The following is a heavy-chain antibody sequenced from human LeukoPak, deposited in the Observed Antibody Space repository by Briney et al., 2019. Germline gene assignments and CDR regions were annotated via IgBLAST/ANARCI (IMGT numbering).Heavy chain of an antibody. V-gene: IGHV4-31*03. CDR3: ARGWGYYYDNVDY. D-gene: IGHD3-22*01. J-gene: IGHJ4*02. CDR2: IYYSGST. Sequence: SETLSLTCTVSGGSISSGGYYWSWIRQHPGKGLEWIGYIYYSGSTYYNPSLKSRVTISVDTSKNQFSLKLSSVTAADTAVYYCARGWGYYYDNVDYWGQGTLVTVSS. CDR1: GGSISSGGYY.